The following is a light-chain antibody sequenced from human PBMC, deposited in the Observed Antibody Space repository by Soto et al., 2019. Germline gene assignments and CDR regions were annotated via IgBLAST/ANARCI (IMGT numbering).Light chain of an antibody. J-gene: IGKJ3*01. CDR3: MQGLQTLPT. CDR2: LGS. Sequence: DFVLTQSPLSLPVTPGEPASISCRSSQSLLPSDGYNYLDWYLQKPGQSPQLLIYLGSEQASEIPDRFSGSGSCTYFILQISRVEPEDVGVYYCMQGLQTLPTFGPGTKVDIK. CDR1: QSLLPSDGYNY. V-gene: IGKV2-28*01.